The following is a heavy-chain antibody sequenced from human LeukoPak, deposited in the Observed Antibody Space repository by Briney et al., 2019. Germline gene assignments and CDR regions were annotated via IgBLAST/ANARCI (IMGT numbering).Heavy chain of an antibody. CDR2: ISYDGSNK. D-gene: IGHD3-3*01. V-gene: IGHV3-30-3*01. J-gene: IGHJ6*02. CDR1: GFTFSSYA. CDR3: ARDQLRFLEWLLYYYYGMDV. Sequence: PGGSLRLSCAASGFTFSSYAMHWVRQAPGKGPEWVAVISYDGSNKYYADSVKGRFTISRDNSKNTLYLQMNSLRAEDTAVYYCARDQLRFLEWLLYYYYGMDVWGQGTTVTVSS.